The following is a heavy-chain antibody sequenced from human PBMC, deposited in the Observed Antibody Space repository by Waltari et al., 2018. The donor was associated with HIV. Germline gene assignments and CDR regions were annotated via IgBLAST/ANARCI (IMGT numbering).Heavy chain of an antibody. Sequence: QVQLQESGPGLVKPSETLSLTCTVSGYSISSGYYWGWIRQPPGKGLEWIGSIYHSGSTYYNPSLKSRVTISVDTSKNQFSLKLSSVTAADTAVYYCAREVPAATRGGSGSIDYWGQGTLVTVSS. V-gene: IGHV4-38-2*02. D-gene: IGHD3-10*01. CDR3: AREVPAATRGGSGSIDY. CDR2: IYHSGST. CDR1: GYSISSGYY. J-gene: IGHJ4*02.